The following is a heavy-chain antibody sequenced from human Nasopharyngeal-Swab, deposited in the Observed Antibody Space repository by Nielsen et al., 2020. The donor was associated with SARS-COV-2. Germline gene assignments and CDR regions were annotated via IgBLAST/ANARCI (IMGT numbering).Heavy chain of an antibody. CDR3: ARDGHHLVNWFDP. D-gene: IGHD4-23*01. V-gene: IGHV7-4-1*02. J-gene: IGHJ5*02. CDR2: INTKTGNP. Sequence: WVRQAPGQGLEWMGWINTKTGNPTYAQGFTGRFVFSLDTSVSTAYLQTSSLNAEDTAVYYCARDGHHLVNWFDPWGQGTLVTVSS.